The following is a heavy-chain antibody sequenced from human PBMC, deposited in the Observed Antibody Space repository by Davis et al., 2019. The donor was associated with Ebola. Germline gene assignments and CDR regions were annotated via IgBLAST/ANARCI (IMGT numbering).Heavy chain of an antibody. CDR2: ISGSGGST. CDR3: AKGTRDY. J-gene: IGHJ4*02. Sequence: GESLKISCAASGFTLSSYAMSWVRQAPGKGLEWVSAISGSGGSTYYADSVKGRFTISRDNSKNTVYLRMNSLRAEDTAVYYGAKGTRDYWGQGTLVTVSS. V-gene: IGHV3-23*01. CDR1: GFTLSSYA.